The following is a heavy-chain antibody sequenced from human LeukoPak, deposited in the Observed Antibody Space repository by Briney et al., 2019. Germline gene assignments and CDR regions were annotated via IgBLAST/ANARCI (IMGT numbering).Heavy chain of an antibody. J-gene: IGHJ6*03. CDR3: ARRKGDRDRFPYYYYMDV. D-gene: IGHD2-21*02. V-gene: IGHV4-34*01. CDR1: GGSFSGYS. Sequence: SKTLSLTCAIYGGSFSGYSWTWIRQPPGKGLEWIGEISHFGSTKYIPSLESRVSLSLDTSKNQFSLELSSVTAADTAIYYCARRKGDRDRFPYYYYMDVWGKGTTVTISS. CDR2: ISHFGST.